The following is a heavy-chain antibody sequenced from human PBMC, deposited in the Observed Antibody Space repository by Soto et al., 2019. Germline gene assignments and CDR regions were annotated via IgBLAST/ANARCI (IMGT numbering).Heavy chain of an antibody. V-gene: IGHV3-49*04. Sequence: PGGSLRLSCTASGFTFGDYAMSWVRQAPGKGLEWVGFIRSKAYGGTTEYAASVKGRFTTSRDDSKSIAYLQMNSLKTEDTAVYYCTMYYDFWSGPNWFDPWGQGTLVTVSS. D-gene: IGHD3-3*01. CDR3: TMYYDFWSGPNWFDP. CDR2: IRSKAYGGTT. CDR1: GFTFGDYA. J-gene: IGHJ5*02.